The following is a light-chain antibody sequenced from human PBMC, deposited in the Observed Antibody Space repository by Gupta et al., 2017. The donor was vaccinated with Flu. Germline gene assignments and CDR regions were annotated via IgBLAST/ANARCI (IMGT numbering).Light chain of an antibody. J-gene: IGLJ2*01. CDR3: QTWDSTNVV. V-gene: IGLV3-1*01. CDR1: KLGDRY. Sequence: SSKVAQPPSVSVSPEETASITCSGDKLGDRYTSWYQQKPGQPPVVVIFQDRKRPSGIPERFSGSNSGNTATLTISGAQTVDEGDYYCQTWDSTNVVFGGGTKLTVL. CDR2: QDR.